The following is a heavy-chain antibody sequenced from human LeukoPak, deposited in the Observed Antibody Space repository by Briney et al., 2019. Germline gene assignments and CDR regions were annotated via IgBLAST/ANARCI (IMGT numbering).Heavy chain of an antibody. CDR1: GFTFSSYG. D-gene: IGHD3-22*01. Sequence: GGSLRLSCAASGFTFSSYGMHWVRQAPGKGLEWVAVIWYDGSNKYYADSVKGRFTISRDNSKNTLYLQMNSLRAEDTAVYYCAQAGDSSGYFDYWGQGTLSPSPQ. CDR3: AQAGDSSGYFDY. J-gene: IGHJ4*02. V-gene: IGHV3-33*01. CDR2: IWYDGSNK.